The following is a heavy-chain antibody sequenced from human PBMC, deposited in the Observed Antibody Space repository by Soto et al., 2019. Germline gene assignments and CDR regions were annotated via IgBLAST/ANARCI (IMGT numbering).Heavy chain of an antibody. Sequence: GGSLRLSCAASGFTFSSYAMSWVRQAPGKGLEWVSAISGSGGSTYYADSVKGRFTISRDNSKNTLYLQMNSLRAEDTAVYYCANGGSSSWYMVLHYFDYWGQGTLVTVS. CDR3: ANGGSSSWYMVLHYFDY. J-gene: IGHJ4*02. V-gene: IGHV3-23*01. CDR1: GFTFSSYA. CDR2: ISGSGGST. D-gene: IGHD6-13*01.